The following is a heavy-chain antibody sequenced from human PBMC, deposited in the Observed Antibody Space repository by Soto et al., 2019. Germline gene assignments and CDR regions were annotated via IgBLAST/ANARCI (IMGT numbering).Heavy chain of an antibody. J-gene: IGHJ6*02. V-gene: IGHV3-NL1*01. Sequence: VQLVESGGGVVQPGRSLRLSCAASGFTFSSYGMHWVRQAPGKGLEWVAVIYSGGSTYYADSVKGRFTISRDNSKNTLYLQMNSLRAEDTAVYYCARDPPAYGMDVWGQGTTVTVSS. CDR3: ARDPPAYGMDV. CDR1: GFTFSSYG. CDR2: IYSGGST.